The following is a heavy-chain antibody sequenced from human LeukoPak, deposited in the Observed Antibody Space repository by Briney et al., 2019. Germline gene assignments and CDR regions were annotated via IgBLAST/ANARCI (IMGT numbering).Heavy chain of an antibody. Sequence: KPGGSLRLSCAASGFTFTNAWMSWVRQAPGKGLEWVGRIKGKTDGGTTDYAAPVKGRFTISRDDSKNTLYLQLNSLKTEDTAVYYCSKLWFGEYDWGQGTLVTVSS. D-gene: IGHD3-10*01. J-gene: IGHJ4*02. CDR3: SKLWFGEYD. V-gene: IGHV3-15*01. CDR2: IKGKTDGGTT. CDR1: GFTFTNAW.